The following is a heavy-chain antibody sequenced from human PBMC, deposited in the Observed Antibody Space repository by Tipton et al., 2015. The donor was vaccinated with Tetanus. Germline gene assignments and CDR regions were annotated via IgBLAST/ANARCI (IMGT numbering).Heavy chain of an antibody. CDR1: GGSFSGYY. V-gene: IGHV4-34*01. CDR3: ARGRAFLYWNPGGYYGMDV. J-gene: IGHJ6*02. CDR2: INHSGST. Sequence: TLSLTCAVYGGSFSGYYWSWIRQPPGKGLEWIGEINHSGSTNYNPSLKSRVTISVDTSKNQFSLKLSSVTAADTAVYYCARGRAFLYWNPGGYYGMDVWGQGTTVTVSS. D-gene: IGHD1-1*01.